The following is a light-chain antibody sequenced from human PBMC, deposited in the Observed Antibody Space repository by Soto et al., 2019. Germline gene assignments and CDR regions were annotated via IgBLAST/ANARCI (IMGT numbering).Light chain of an antibody. CDR2: AAS. CDR3: QQSLSTPYT. J-gene: IGKJ2*01. CDR1: QTVATF. V-gene: IGKV1-39*01. Sequence: DIQMTQSPASLSASIGDSVSISCRASQTVATFLNWYQQKPWKVPQLLIYAASTLQSGVPSRFSGSGSGTDFTLVIDSLQREDFGTYYCQQSLSTPYTFGQGTKVEIK.